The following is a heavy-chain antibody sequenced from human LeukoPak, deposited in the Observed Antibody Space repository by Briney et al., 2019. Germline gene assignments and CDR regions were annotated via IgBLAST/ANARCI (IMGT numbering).Heavy chain of an antibody. J-gene: IGHJ3*02. Sequence: GGSLRLSCAASGFTVSSNYMSWVRQAPGKGLEWVSVIYSGGSTYYADSVKGRFTISRDNSKNTLYLQMNSLRAEDTAVYYWAREGIGSYGDHEPLDAFDIWGQGTMVTVSS. CDR1: GFTVSSNY. V-gene: IGHV3-66*02. CDR3: AREGIGSYGDHEPLDAFDI. D-gene: IGHD4-17*01. CDR2: IYSGGST.